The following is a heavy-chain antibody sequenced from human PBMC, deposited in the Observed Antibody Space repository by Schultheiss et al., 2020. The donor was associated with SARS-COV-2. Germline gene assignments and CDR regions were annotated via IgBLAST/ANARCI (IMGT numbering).Heavy chain of an antibody. V-gene: IGHV4-61*01. CDR2: FSYSGST. J-gene: IGHJ4*02. Sequence: SETLSLTCTVSGGSVSSGTYYWSWIRQPPGKGLEWIAYFSYSGSTNYNPSLKSRVTISVDTSKNQFSLKLSSVTAADTAVYYCARASGIVGAFDYWGQGTLVTVSS. CDR1: GGSVSSGTYY. D-gene: IGHD1-26*01. CDR3: ARASGIVGAFDY.